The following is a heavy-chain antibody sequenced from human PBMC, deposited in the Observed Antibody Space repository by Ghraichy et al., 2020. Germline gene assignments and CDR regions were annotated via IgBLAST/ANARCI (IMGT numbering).Heavy chain of an antibody. CDR3: ARLVLLYGDYEASFLDY. V-gene: IGHV4-39*01. J-gene: IGHJ4*02. D-gene: IGHD4-17*01. CDR1: GGSISSSSYY. Sequence: SQTLSLTCTVSGGSISSSSYYWGWIRQPPGKGLEWIGSIYYSGSTYYNPSLKSRVTISVDTSKNQFSLKLSSVTAADTAVYYCARLVLLYGDYEASFLDYWGQGTLVTVSS. CDR2: IYYSGST.